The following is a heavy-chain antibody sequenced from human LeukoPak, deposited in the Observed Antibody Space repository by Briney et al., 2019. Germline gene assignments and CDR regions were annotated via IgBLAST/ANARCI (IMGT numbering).Heavy chain of an antibody. CDR1: GFAFSTYS. CDR2: LSGTGSPT. Sequence: GGSLRLSCAASGFAFSTYSIDWVRQAPGKGLEWVSALSGTGSPTYYADSVKGRFTISRDNSKNTLYLLMNSLRAEDTAVYFCARGGYRAYYYDSSGPWDYWGQGTLVTVSS. J-gene: IGHJ4*02. V-gene: IGHV3-23*01. D-gene: IGHD3-22*01. CDR3: ARGGYRAYYYDSSGPWDY.